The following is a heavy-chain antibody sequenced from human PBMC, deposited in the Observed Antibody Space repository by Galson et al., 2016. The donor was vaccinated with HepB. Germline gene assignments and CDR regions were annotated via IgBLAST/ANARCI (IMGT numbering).Heavy chain of an antibody. CDR2: IDHEGRGT. CDR3: GTVFEY. CDR1: GYTFTAYY. V-gene: IGHV3-74*01. J-gene: IGHJ4*02. Sequence: SCKAIGYTFTAYYMHWVRQVPGKGLVWVARIDHEGRGTSYADSVRGRFTMSRDSAKSTVYLQMDSLRAEDTAVYYCGTVFEYWGQGSRVTVSS.